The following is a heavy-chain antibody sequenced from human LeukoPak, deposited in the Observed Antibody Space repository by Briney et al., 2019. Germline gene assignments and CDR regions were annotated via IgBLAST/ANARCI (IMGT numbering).Heavy chain of an antibody. D-gene: IGHD3-22*01. Sequence: SETLSLTCSVSGGSISGSTYYWGWIRQPPGKGLEWVGTFYYSGNTYYNPSLKSRVTISVDTSKNQFSLRLSSVTAADTAVYYCARLPSRLGYYNYWGQGTLVTVSS. CDR3: ARLPSRLGYYNY. J-gene: IGHJ4*02. CDR1: GGSISGSTYY. V-gene: IGHV4-39*01. CDR2: FYYSGNT.